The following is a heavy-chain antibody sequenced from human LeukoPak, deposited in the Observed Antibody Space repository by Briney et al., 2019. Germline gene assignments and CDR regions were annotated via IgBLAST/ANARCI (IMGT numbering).Heavy chain of an antibody. V-gene: IGHV3-73*01. D-gene: IGHD6-13*01. CDR3: TRFLGFSVYSSSWYRDYMDV. J-gene: IGHJ6*03. CDR2: IRSKANSYAT. Sequence: GGSLRLSCAASGFTFSGSAMHWVRQASGKGLEWVGRIRSKANSYATAYAASVKGRFTISRDDSKNTAYLQMNSLKTEDTAVYYCTRFLGFSVYSSSWYRDYMDVWGKGTTVTVSS. CDR1: GFTFSGSA.